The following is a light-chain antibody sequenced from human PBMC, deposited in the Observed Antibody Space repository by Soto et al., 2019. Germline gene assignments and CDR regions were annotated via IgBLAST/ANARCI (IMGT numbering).Light chain of an antibody. J-gene: IGKJ5*01. CDR2: DAS. CDR1: QGVSNR. Sequence: DIVLTQSPATLSLSPGERATLSCRASQGVSNRLAWYQQKPGQAPRLLIFDASDRAAGIPARFSGSGSGTDFTLTISSLEPEDFAVYYCQQRTNWQTTFGQGTRLEIK. CDR3: QQRTNWQTT. V-gene: IGKV3-11*01.